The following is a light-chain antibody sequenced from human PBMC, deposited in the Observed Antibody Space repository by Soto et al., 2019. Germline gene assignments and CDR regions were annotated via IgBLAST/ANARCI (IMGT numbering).Light chain of an antibody. J-gene: IGKJ5*01. V-gene: IGKV3-20*01. CDR2: DAS. CDR3: QQYGSSPIT. CDR1: QSVSSD. Sequence: EIVMTQSPATLSVSPGERATLSCRASQSVSSDLAWYQRNPGQAPRLLIYDASNRATGIPARFSGSGSGTDFTLTISRLEPEDFAVYYCQQYGSSPITFGQGTRLEIK.